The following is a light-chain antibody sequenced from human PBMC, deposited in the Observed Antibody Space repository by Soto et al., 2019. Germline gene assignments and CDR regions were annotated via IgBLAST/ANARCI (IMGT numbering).Light chain of an antibody. Sequence: QSALTQPPSVSGAPGQRVTISCTGSSSNIGAGYDVHWYQRLPGTAPKLLIYDDSNRPSGVPDRFSGSKSDTSASLVITGLQAEDEADYYCQSFDSSLSGVVFGGGTKLTVL. CDR2: DDS. V-gene: IGLV1-40*01. CDR1: SSNIGAGYD. CDR3: QSFDSSLSGVV. J-gene: IGLJ2*01.